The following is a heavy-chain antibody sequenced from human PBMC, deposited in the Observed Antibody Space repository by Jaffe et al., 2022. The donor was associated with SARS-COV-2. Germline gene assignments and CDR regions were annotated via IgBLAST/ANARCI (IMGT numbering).Heavy chain of an antibody. CDR2: INSDGSST. Sequence: EVQLVESGGGLVQPGGSLRLSCAASGFTFRSYWMHWVRQAPGKGLVWVSRINSDGSSTTYADSVKGRFTISRDNAKNTLYLQMNSLRAEDTAVYYCARVGGSDSSGYVNFDSWGQGTLVTVSS. J-gene: IGHJ4*02. CDR1: GFTFRSYW. D-gene: IGHD3-22*01. CDR3: ARVGGSDSSGYVNFDS. V-gene: IGHV3-74*01.